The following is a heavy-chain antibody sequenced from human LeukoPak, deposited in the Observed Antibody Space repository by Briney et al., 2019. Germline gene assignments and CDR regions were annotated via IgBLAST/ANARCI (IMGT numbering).Heavy chain of an antibody. D-gene: IGHD5/OR15-5a*01. CDR1: GFTFSSYA. Sequence: GGSLRLSCAASGFTFSSYAMSWVRQAPGKGLEWVSAISGSGGSTYYADSVKGRFTISRDNSKNTLYLQMNSPRAEDTAVYYCARSSTQDDAFDIWGQGTMVTVSS. CDR3: ARSSTQDDAFDI. J-gene: IGHJ3*02. CDR2: ISGSGGST. V-gene: IGHV3-23*01.